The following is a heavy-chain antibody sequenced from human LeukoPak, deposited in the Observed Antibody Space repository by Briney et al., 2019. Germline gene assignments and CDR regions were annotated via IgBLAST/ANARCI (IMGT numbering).Heavy chain of an antibody. Sequence: PSETLSLTCTVSGGSISSYYWSWIRQPPGKGLEWIGYIYYSGSTNYNPSLKSRVTISVDTSKNQFSLKLSSVTAADTAVYYCARYYDFWSGYYTGIGAFDIWGQGTMVTVSS. V-gene: IGHV4-59*01. J-gene: IGHJ3*02. CDR1: GGSISSYY. D-gene: IGHD3-3*01. CDR2: IYYSGST. CDR3: ARYYDFWSGYYTGIGAFDI.